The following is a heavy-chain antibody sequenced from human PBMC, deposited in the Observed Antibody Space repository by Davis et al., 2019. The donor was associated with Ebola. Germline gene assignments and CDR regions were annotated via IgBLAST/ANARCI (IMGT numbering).Heavy chain of an antibody. D-gene: IGHD2-21*01. J-gene: IGHJ5*02. CDR3: AKGEMAYHKWFDP. Sequence: PGGSLRLSCAASGFNFTTYDMHWVRQAPGKGLEWVAFIRYDGINKYYADSVKGRFTISRDNSKNTLYLQMNSLRADDSAVYYCAKGEMAYHKWFDPWGQGTLVTVST. V-gene: IGHV3-30*02. CDR2: IRYDGINK. CDR1: GFNFTTYD.